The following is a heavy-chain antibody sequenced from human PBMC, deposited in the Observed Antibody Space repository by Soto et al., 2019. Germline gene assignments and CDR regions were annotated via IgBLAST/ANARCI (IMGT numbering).Heavy chain of an antibody. D-gene: IGHD1-26*01. CDR1: GGSVTSGNYY. Sequence: SETLSLTCSVSGGSVTSGNYYWTWIRQRPGKGLEWIGHIFNSGNAYYNPSLKRRASISAGTSKNQFSLRLTSVTAADAAVYFWARDGYYNVQAAMRWLGPWAQGTLVTVTS. CDR3: ARDGYYNVQAAMRWLGP. CDR2: IFNSGNA. J-gene: IGHJ5*02. V-gene: IGHV4-31*03.